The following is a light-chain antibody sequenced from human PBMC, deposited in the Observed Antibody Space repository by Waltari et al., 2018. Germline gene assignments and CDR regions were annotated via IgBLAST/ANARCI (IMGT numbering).Light chain of an antibody. CDR1: QSVSSS. CDR3: QQNSNWPYS. J-gene: IGKJ2*03. V-gene: IGKV3D-15*01. CDR2: GAS. Sequence: EIVMTQSPATLSLSSGESATLSCRASQSVSSSLAWYQQKPGQAPRLLIYGASSRATGIPDRFSGSGSGTEFTLTISSLEPEDVAVYYCQQNSNWPYSFGQGTKVEIK.